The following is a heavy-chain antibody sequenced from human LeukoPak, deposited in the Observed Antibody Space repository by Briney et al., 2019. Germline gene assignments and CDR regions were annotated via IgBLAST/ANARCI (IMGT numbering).Heavy chain of an antibody. CDR1: GFTFSSYA. J-gene: IGHJ4*02. D-gene: IGHD3-16*02. Sequence: GGSLRLSCAASGFTFSSYAMSWVRQAPGKGLEWVSAISGSGGSTYYADSVKGRFTISRDNSKNTLYLQMNSLRPEDTAVYYCAKDWSYHYTVDYWGQGTLVTVSS. V-gene: IGHV3-23*01. CDR2: ISGSGGST. CDR3: AKDWSYHYTVDY.